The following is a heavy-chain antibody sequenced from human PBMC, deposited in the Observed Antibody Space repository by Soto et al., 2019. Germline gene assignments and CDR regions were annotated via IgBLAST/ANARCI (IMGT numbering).Heavy chain of an antibody. CDR2: ISAYNGNT. J-gene: IGHJ6*02. CDR1: GYTFTSYG. D-gene: IGHD6-13*01. CDR3: ARDQDSSSSNYYGMDV. Sequence: GASVKVSCKASGYTFTSYGISWVRQAPGQGLEWMGWISAYNGNTNYAQKLQGRVTMTTDTSTSTAYMELRSLRSDDTAVYYCARDQDSSSSNYYGMDVWGQGTTVTVSS. V-gene: IGHV1-18*01.